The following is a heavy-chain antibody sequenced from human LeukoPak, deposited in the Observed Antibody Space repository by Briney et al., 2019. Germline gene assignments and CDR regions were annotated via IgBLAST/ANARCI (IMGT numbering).Heavy chain of an antibody. V-gene: IGHV1-69*13. CDR3: ARDLGVLRYFDWLLYAFDI. D-gene: IGHD3-9*01. CDR1: GGTFSSNA. Sequence: ASVKVSCKASGGTFSSNAISWVRQAPGQGLEWMGGIIPFFGTANYAQKFQGRVTITADESTSTAYMELRSLRSDDTAVYYCARDLGVLRYFDWLLYAFDIWGQGTMVTVSS. CDR2: IIPFFGTA. J-gene: IGHJ3*02.